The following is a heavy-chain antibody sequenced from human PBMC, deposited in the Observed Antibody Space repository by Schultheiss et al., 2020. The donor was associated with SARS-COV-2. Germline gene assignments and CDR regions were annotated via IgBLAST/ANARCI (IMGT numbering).Heavy chain of an antibody. CDR3: ARRSSATGRHDDY. CDR1: GGSISSYY. Sequence: SETLSLTCTVSGGSISSYYWSWIRQPPGKGLEWIGYIYYSGSTNYNPSLKSRVTISVDTSKNQFSLKLSSVTAADTAVYYCARRSSATGRHDDYWGQGTLVTVSS. J-gene: IGHJ4*02. D-gene: IGHD6-19*01. V-gene: IGHV4-59*08. CDR2: IYYSGST.